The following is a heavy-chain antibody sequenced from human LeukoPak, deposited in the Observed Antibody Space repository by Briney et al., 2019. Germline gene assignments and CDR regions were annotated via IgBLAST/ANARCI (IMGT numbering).Heavy chain of an antibody. CDR3: ATWAFYHNLDV. D-gene: IGHD2/OR15-2a*01. V-gene: IGHV3-43*02. J-gene: IGHJ6*02. CDR1: GFNIGPYA. Sequence: GGSLRLSCAASGFNIGPYAMYWVRQGPGRGLEWVSVIKADGSGTFYSDSVRGRFTTSRDNRKNSLYLQMSSLTNDDTALYYCATWAFYHNLDVWGQGTTVAVSS. CDR2: IKADGSGT.